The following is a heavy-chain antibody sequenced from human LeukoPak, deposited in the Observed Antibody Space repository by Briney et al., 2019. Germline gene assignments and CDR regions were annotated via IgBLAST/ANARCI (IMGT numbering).Heavy chain of an antibody. Sequence: GGSLRLSCAASGFTFSGNWMSWVRQAPGQGLEWVANINQDESEKYYVDSVKGRFTISRDNAKKSLYLQMNSLRAEDTALYYCVKGYCSGGTCYRNGFDIWGQGTMVTVSS. CDR1: GFTFSGNW. D-gene: IGHD2-15*01. J-gene: IGHJ3*02. CDR2: INQDESEK. V-gene: IGHV3-7*01. CDR3: VKGYCSGGTCYRNGFDI.